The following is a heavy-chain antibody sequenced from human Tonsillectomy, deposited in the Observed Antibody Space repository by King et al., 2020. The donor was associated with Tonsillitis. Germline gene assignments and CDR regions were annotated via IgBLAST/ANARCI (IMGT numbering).Heavy chain of an antibody. CDR1: GFTVSSNY. CDR3: AREGTYYTIFGVGV. CDR2: IYSDGST. V-gene: IGHV3-66*01. D-gene: IGHD3-3*01. Sequence: VQLVESGGGLVQPGGSLRLSCAASGFTVSSNYMNWVRQAPGKGLEWVSLIYSDGSTYYADSVKGRFTISRDNSKNTLFLQMNSLRGEDTGVYSCAREGTYYTIFGVGVWGKGTTVTVSS. J-gene: IGHJ6*04.